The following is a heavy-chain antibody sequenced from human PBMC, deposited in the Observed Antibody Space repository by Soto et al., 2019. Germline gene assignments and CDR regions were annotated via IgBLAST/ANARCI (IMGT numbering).Heavy chain of an antibody. CDR2: IKQDGSEK. D-gene: IGHD4-4*01. J-gene: IGHJ5*02. CDR3: ARDGDLSTVTTDANWFDP. Sequence: GGSLRLSCAASGFTFSSYWMSWVRQAPGKGLEWVANIKQDGSEKYYVDSVKGRFTISRDNAKNSLYLQMNSLRAEDTAVYYCARDGDLSTVTTDANWFDPWGQGTLVTVSS. CDR1: GFTFSSYW. V-gene: IGHV3-7*01.